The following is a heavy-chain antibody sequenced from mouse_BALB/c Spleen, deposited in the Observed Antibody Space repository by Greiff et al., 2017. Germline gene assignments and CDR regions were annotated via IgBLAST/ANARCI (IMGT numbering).Heavy chain of an antibody. V-gene: IGHV10S3*01. Sequence: EVKLVESGGGLVQPKGSLKLSCAASGFTFNTNAMNWVRQAPGKGLEWVARIRSKSNNYATYYADSVKDRFTISRDDSQSMLYLQMNNLKTEDTAMYYCVREKYGYRFDYWGQGTTLTVSS. J-gene: IGHJ2*01. D-gene: IGHD2-2*01. CDR3: VREKYGYRFDY. CDR2: IRSKSNNYAT. CDR1: GFTFNTNA.